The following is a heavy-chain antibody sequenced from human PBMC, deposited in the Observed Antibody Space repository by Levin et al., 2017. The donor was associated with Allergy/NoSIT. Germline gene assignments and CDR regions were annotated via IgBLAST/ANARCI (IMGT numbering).Heavy chain of an antibody. CDR1: GFTFSNAW. J-gene: IGHJ4*02. CDR3: TTGGVWGSYRYLLDY. Sequence: PSETLSLTCAASGFTFSNAWMSWVRQAPGKGLEWVGRIKSKTDGGTTDYAAPVKGRFTISRDDSKNTLYLQMNSLKTEDTAVYYCTTGGVWGSYRYLLDYWGQGTLVTVSS. V-gene: IGHV3-15*01. CDR2: IKSKTDGGTT. D-gene: IGHD3-16*02.